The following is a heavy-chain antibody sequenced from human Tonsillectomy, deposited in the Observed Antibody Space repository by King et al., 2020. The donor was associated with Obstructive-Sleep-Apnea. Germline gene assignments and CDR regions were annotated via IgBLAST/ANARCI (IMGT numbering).Heavy chain of an antibody. J-gene: IGHJ4*02. CDR2: IYYSGST. CDR3: GRPASRYDESSGD. Sequence: LQLQESGPGLVKPSETLSLTCTVSGGSISSSSYYWGWIRQPPGKGLEWIGTIYYSGSTSSNPSLKSRVTISVDTSKNQFSLKLSSVTAADTAVYYCGRPASRYDESSGDWGQGTLVTVSS. CDR1: GGSISSSSYY. V-gene: IGHV4-39*01. D-gene: IGHD3-10*01.